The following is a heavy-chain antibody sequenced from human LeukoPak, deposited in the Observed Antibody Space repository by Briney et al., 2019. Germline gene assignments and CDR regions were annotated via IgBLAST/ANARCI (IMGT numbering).Heavy chain of an antibody. Sequence: SETLSLTCTVSGGSISSSSYYWGWIRQPPGKGLEWIGSIYYSGSTYYKPSLKSRVTISVDTSKNQFSLKLSSVTAADTAVYYCARLSTYYDFWSGYLNWFDPWGQGTLVTVSS. D-gene: IGHD3-3*01. V-gene: IGHV4-39*01. CDR1: GGSISSSSYY. CDR2: IYYSGST. CDR3: ARLSTYYDFWSGYLNWFDP. J-gene: IGHJ5*02.